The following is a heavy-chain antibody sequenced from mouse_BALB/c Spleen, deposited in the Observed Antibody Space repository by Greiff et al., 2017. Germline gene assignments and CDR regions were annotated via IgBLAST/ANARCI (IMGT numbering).Heavy chain of an antibody. CDR1: GFTFSSFG. V-gene: IGHV5-17*02. J-gene: IGHJ2*01. CDR2: ISSGSSTI. CDR3: ARSWYYFDY. Sequence: DVMLVESGGGLVQPGGSRKLSCAASGFTFSSFGMHWVRQAPEKGLEWVAYISSGSSTIYYADTVKGRFTISRDNPKNTLFLQMTSLRSEDTAMYYCARSWYYFDYWGQGTTLTVSS. D-gene: IGHD1-1*02.